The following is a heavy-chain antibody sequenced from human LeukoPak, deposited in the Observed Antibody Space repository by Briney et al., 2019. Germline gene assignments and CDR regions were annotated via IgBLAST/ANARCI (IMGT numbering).Heavy chain of an antibody. V-gene: IGHV3-7*03. J-gene: IGHJ3*01. CDR3: ARSSYSSSSSV. CDR1: GFSFSSYW. D-gene: IGHD6-6*01. CDR2: IKQDGSEK. Sequence: GGSLRLSCAASGFSFSSYWMSWVRQAPGKGLEWVANIKQDGSEKYYVDSVKGRFIISRDNAKNSLYLQINSLRAEDTAVYYCARSSYSSSSSVGGQGTMVTVSS.